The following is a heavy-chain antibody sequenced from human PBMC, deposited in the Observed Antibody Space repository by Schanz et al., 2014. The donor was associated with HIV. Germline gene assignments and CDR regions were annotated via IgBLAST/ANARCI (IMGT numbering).Heavy chain of an antibody. J-gene: IGHJ4*02. V-gene: IGHV3-33*06. CDR1: GFIFSNYG. CDR2: IWFDGSNK. Sequence: QVQLVESGGGVVQPGRSLRLSCVASGFIFSNYGMYWVRQAPGKGLECVAVIWFDGSNKNYADSVKGRFTISRDNSKNTMYLQMNSLRAEDTAVHYCAKGQRGMVRGDIDHWGQGTLVTVSS. D-gene: IGHD3-10*01. CDR3: AKGQRGMVRGDIDH.